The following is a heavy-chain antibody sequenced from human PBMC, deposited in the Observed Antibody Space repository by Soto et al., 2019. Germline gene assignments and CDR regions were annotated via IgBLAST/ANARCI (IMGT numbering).Heavy chain of an antibody. J-gene: IGHJ6*04. Sequence: GGSLRLSCAASGFTFSNAWMNWVRQAPGKGLEWVGRIKSKTDGGTTDYAAPVKGRFTISRDDSKNTLYLQMNSLKTEDTAVYYCTTKDIVVVVAATHYGMDVWGKGTTVTVAS. CDR3: TTKDIVVVVAATHYGMDV. V-gene: IGHV3-15*07. CDR2: IKSKTDGGTT. D-gene: IGHD2-15*01. CDR1: GFTFSNAW.